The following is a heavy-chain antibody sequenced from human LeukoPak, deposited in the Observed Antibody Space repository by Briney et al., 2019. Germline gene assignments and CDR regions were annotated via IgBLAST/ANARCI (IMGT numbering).Heavy chain of an antibody. V-gene: IGHV1-2*02. CDR2: INPNSGGT. J-gene: IGHJ4*02. Sequence: GASVKVSCKASGFTFTDYYMHWVRQAPGQGLEWMGWINPNSGGTNYAQKFQGRVTMTRDTSISTAYMELNRLTSDDTAMYYCARVAAMAGIGWGDFDYWGQGILVTVSS. CDR3: ARVAAMAGIGWGDFDY. CDR1: GFTFTDYY. D-gene: IGHD6-19*01.